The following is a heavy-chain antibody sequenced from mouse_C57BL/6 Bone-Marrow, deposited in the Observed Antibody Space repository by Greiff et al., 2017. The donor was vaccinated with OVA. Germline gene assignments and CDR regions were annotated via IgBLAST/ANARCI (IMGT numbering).Heavy chain of an antibody. D-gene: IGHD4-1*01. Sequence: EVHLVESGGGLVQPGGSLKLSCAASGFTFSDYYMYWVRQTPEKRLEWVAYISNGGGSTYYPDTVKGRFTISRDNAKNTLYLQMSRLKSEDTAMYYCARHVGGRLGVYYAMDYWGQGTSVTVSS. CDR2: ISNGGGST. CDR1: GFTFSDYY. J-gene: IGHJ4*01. V-gene: IGHV5-12*01. CDR3: ARHVGGRLGVYYAMDY.